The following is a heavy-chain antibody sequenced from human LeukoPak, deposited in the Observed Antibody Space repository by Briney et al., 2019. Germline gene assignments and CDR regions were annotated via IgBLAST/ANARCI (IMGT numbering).Heavy chain of an antibody. V-gene: IGHV5-51*01. CDR1: GYSFPSYW. D-gene: IGHD6-13*01. J-gene: IGHJ3*02. CDR3: ARRLSCSWYFDAFDI. CDR2: IYPGDSDT. Sequence: GESLKISCKGSGYSFPSYWIGWVRQMPGKGLEWMGIIYPGDSDTRYSPSFQGQVTISADKSISTAYLQWSSLKASDTAVYYCARRLSCSWYFDAFDIWGQGTMVTVSS.